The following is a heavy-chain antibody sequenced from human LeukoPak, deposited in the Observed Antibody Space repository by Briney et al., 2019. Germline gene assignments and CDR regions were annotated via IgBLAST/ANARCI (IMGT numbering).Heavy chain of an antibody. CDR2: ISSSSSYI. V-gene: IGHV3-21*01. J-gene: IGHJ6*03. D-gene: IGHD3-3*01. Sequence: GGSLRLSCAASGFTFSSYSMNWVRQAPGKGLEWVSSISSSSSYIYYADSVKGRFTISRDNAKNSLYLQMNSLRAEDTAVYYCARDGQCYDFWSGYFPPGYYYMDVWGKGTTVTVSS. CDR1: GFTFSSYS. CDR3: ARDGQCYDFWSGYFPPGYYYMDV.